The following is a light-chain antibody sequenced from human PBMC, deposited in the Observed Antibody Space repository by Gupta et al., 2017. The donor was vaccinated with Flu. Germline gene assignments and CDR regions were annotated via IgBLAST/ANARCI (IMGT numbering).Light chain of an antibody. CDR2: EVT. J-gene: IGLJ3*02. Sequence: QSGLTQPASVSGSPGQSITISCTGTSLDIGTYNYVSWYQQHPGKAPKLMIYEVTNRPSGVSDRFSGSKFGNTASLTISGLQGEDEAHYYCTSVTTSSTWVFGGGTKMTGL. CDR3: TSVTTSSTWV. CDR1: SLDIGTYNY. V-gene: IGLV2-14*03.